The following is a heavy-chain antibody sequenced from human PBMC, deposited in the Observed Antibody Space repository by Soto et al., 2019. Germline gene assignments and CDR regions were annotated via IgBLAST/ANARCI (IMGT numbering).Heavy chain of an antibody. Sequence: EVQLVESGGDLVQPGGSLRLSCVASGFTFNPYWMSWVRQAPGKGLEWVANIKEDGSDKYYVDSVKGRFTISRDNAKNLLYLQMNSLGAGDKAMYYCARFTRGSSGDYWGQGTLVTASS. CDR2: IKEDGSDK. D-gene: IGHD6-25*01. J-gene: IGHJ4*02. CDR3: ARFTRGSSGDY. CDR1: GFTFNPYW. V-gene: IGHV3-7*01.